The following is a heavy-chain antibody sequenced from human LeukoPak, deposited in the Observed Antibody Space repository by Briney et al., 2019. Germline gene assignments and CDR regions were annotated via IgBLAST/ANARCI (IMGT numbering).Heavy chain of an antibody. CDR2: MYSGGST. CDR1: GFRVSSHY. Sequence: PGGSVILSCAASGFRVSSHYMSWVRQAPGKGLEWVLVMYSGGSTYYADSVKGRFTISRDNSKNTLYLQMNSLRAEDTAVYYCARDNIGYSYGRYNWFDPWGQGTLVTVSS. V-gene: IGHV3-53*01. CDR3: ARDNIGYSYGRYNWFDP. D-gene: IGHD5-18*01. J-gene: IGHJ5*02.